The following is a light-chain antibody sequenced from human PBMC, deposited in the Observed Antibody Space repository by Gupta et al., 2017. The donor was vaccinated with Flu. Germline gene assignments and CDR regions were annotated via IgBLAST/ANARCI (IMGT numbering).Light chain of an antibody. Sequence: TLSLTPGESGTLSCRASQSVSNFLAWYQKKRGQAPRLLIYDASNRATGITARFIGSGSGTDFTLTISSQEPEDYAVYYCQHRDKWPPGATFGQGTKVEIK. V-gene: IGKV3-11*01. CDR1: QSVSNF. J-gene: IGKJ1*01. CDR2: DAS. CDR3: QHRDKWPPGAT.